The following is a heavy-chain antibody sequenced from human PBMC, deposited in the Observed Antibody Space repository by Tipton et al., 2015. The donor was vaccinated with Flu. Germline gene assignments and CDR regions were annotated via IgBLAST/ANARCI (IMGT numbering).Heavy chain of an antibody. CDR3: ARELYDFWSGDYYYYMDV. V-gene: IGHV4-59*01. D-gene: IGHD3-3*01. Sequence: TLSLTCTVSGGSISSYYWSWIRQPPGKGLGWIGYIYYSGSTNYNPSLKSRVTISVDTSKNQFSLKLSSVTAADTAVYYCARELYDFWSGDYYYYMDVWGKGTTVTVS. J-gene: IGHJ6*03. CDR1: GGSISSYY. CDR2: IYYSGST.